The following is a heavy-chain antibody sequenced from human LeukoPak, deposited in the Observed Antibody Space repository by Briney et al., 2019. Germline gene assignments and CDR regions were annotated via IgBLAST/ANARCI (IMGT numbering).Heavy chain of an antibody. Sequence: GGSLRLSCAASGFTFSSYAMSWVRQAPGKGLEWVSAISGSGGSTYYADSVKGRFTISRDNSKNTLYLQMNSLRAEDTAVYYCAKGCSGGSCYSAEYFDYWGQGTLVTVSS. D-gene: IGHD2-15*01. CDR3: AKGCSGGSCYSAEYFDY. V-gene: IGHV3-23*01. J-gene: IGHJ4*02. CDR2: ISGSGGST. CDR1: GFTFSSYA.